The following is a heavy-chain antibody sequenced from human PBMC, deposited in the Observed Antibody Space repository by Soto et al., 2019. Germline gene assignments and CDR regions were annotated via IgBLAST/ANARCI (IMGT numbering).Heavy chain of an antibody. CDR2: IYYSGST. Sequence: PSEALSLTCTVSGGSISSGGYYWSWIRRHPGKGLEWIGYIYYSGSTYYNPSLKSRVTISVDTSKNQFSLKLSSVTAADTAVYYCARGAPMAVVPAAIMKGPWFDPWGQGTLVTVSS. D-gene: IGHD2-2*02. CDR1: GGSISSGGYY. J-gene: IGHJ5*02. V-gene: IGHV4-31*03. CDR3: ARGAPMAVVPAAIMKGPWFDP.